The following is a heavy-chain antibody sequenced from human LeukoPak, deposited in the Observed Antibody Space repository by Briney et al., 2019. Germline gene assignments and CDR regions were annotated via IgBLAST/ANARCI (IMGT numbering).Heavy chain of an antibody. D-gene: IGHD3-10*01. CDR3: AKELLWLGELFSFDY. V-gene: IGHV3-30*18. CDR1: GFTFSSYG. CDR2: ISYDGSNK. J-gene: IGHJ4*02. Sequence: GGSLRLSCAASGFTFSSYGMHWVRQAPGKGLEWVAVISYDGSNKYYADSVKGRFTISRDSSKNTLYLQMNSLRAEDTAVYYCAKELLWLGELFSFDYWGQGTLVTVSS.